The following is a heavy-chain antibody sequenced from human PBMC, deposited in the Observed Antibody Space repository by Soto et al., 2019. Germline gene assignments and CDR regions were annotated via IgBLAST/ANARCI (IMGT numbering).Heavy chain of an antibody. J-gene: IGHJ4*02. Sequence: PGGSLRLSCAVSGFTFSKAWMTWVRQAPVKGLEWVGRIKSKADGGTKDYAAPVRGRFSSSRDDSKSLLFLEMNSLKTEDTATYFCLLNYYENGGSYPYYFDFWGQGNPVTVSS. V-gene: IGHV3-15*01. CDR3: LLNYYENGGSYPYYFDF. D-gene: IGHD3-22*01. CDR1: GFTFSKAW. CDR2: IKSKADGGTK.